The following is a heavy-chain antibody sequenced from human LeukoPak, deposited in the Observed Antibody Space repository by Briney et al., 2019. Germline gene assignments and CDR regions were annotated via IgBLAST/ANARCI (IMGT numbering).Heavy chain of an antibody. J-gene: IGHJ4*02. CDR3: ARKASIDYDILTGYYSPLFYFDY. V-gene: IGHV4-34*01. Sequence: SETLSLTCAVYGGSFSGYYWSWIRQPPGKGLEWIGEINHSGSTNYNPSLKSRVTISVDTSKNQFSLKLRSVTAADTAVYYCARKASIDYDILTGYYSPLFYFDYWGQGTLVTVSS. CDR2: INHSGST. D-gene: IGHD3-9*01. CDR1: GGSFSGYY.